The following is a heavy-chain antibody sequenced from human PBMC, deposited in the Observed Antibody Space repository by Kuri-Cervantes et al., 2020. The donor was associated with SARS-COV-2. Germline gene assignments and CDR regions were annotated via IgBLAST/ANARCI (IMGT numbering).Heavy chain of an antibody. J-gene: IGHJ6*03. CDR3: ARVGGSYYYYYYMDV. CDR2: IKQDGSEK. D-gene: IGHD1-26*01. CDR1: GFTFSSYW. V-gene: IGHV3-7*01. Sequence: GESLKISCAASGFTFSSYWMSWVRQAPGKGLEWVANIKQDGSEKYYVDSVKGRFTISRDNSKNTLYLQMNSLRAEDTAVYYCARVGGSYYYYYYMDVWGKGTTVTVSS.